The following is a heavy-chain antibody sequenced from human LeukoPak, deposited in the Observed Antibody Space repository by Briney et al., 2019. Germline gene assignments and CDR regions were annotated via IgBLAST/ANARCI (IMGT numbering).Heavy chain of an antibody. CDR3: ARGSYSYGNAFDY. CDR2: VHYSGST. Sequence: PSETLSLTCSVSGGSISSSSYFWGWLRQPPGKGLEWIASVHYSGSTYYNPSLKSRVTISIDTSKNQFSLKLTSVTAADTAVYFCARGSYSYGNAFDYWGQGTLVTVSS. D-gene: IGHD5-18*01. CDR1: GGSISSSSYF. V-gene: IGHV4-39*01. J-gene: IGHJ4*02.